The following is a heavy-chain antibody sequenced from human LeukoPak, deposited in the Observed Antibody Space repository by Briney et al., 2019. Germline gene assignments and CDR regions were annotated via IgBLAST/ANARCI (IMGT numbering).Heavy chain of an antibody. Sequence: SETLSLTCTVSGGSISSSSYYWGWIRQPPGKGLEWIGSIYYSGSTYYNPSLKSRVTISVDTSKNQFSLKLSSVTAADTAVYYCARDRARSVGHTKSMDHMDVWGKGTTVTVSS. CDR1: GGSISSSSYY. V-gene: IGHV4-39*07. CDR2: IYYSGST. CDR3: ARDRARSVGHTKSMDHMDV. D-gene: IGHD1-26*01. J-gene: IGHJ6*03.